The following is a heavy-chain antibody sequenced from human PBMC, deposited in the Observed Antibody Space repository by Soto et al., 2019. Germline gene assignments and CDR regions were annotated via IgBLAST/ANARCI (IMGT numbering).Heavy chain of an antibody. D-gene: IGHD6-13*01. V-gene: IGHV4-39*01. J-gene: IGHJ6*02. CDR2: SNYGGPT. Sequence: SETLSLTCPVSGGAINSTVYYWGWIRRPPGKGLEWIGSSNYGGPTYYSPSLQSRVTISLDTAKNHFSLNLRSVTAADTAVYYCARHGAYSTSVYYYYGMDVWGQGTTVTVSS. CDR1: GGAINSTVYY. CDR3: ARHGAYSTSVYYYYGMDV.